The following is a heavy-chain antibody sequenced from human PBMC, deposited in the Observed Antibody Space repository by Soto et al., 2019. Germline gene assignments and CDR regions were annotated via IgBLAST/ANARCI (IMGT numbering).Heavy chain of an antibody. CDR3: AKDLQSYGDYDYYCYGMDV. J-gene: IGHJ6*02. CDR1: GFTFSTYG. Sequence: QVQLVESGGGEVQPGRSLTISCAASGFTFSTYGMHWVRQTPGKGLEWVAVITYDGTNKFYSDSVKGRFTISRDNFKNTLTLHMNSLRADDTAVYSCAKDLQSYGDYDYYCYGMDVWGLETRVTVSS. CDR2: ITYDGTNK. D-gene: IGHD4-17*01. V-gene: IGHV3-30*18.